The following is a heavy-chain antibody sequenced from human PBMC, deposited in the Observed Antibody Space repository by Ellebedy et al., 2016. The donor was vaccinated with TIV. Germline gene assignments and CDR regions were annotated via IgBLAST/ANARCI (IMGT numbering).Heavy chain of an antibody. CDR2: MSEYDGRT. CDR3: TKRAEGWGFFDY. V-gene: IGHV3-23*01. J-gene: IGHJ4*02. CDR1: GFTFSAYV. D-gene: IGHD3-16*01. Sequence: PGGSLRLSCATSGFTFSAYVMAWVRQIPGKGLEWVSAMSEYDGRTFYADSVKGRFTISRDNSRDTLFLQMNSLRAEDTAVYYCTKRAEGWGFFDYWGQGTLVTVS.